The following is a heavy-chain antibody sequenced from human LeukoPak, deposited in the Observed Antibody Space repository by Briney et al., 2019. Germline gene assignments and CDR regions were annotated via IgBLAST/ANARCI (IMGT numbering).Heavy chain of an antibody. CDR3: AGVQGSSGRLDY. J-gene: IGHJ4*02. CDR2: IKEDGSET. V-gene: IGHV3-7*02. Sequence: GGSLRLSCTASAITFSNSCMSWVRQAPGKGLEWVANIKEDGSETNYVGSVKDRFTISRDNAKNSLYLQMSSLRDEDTAVYYCAGVQGSSGRLDYWGQGTLVTVSS. D-gene: IGHD3-10*01. CDR1: AITFSNSC.